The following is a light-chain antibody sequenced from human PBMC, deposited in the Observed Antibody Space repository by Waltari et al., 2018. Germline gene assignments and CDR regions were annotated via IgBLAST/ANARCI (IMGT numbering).Light chain of an antibody. V-gene: IGLV2-11*01. CDR1: SRDVGGYDF. CDR3: CSYAVTSSSYV. Sequence: SVLTHPPPVSGSPGHPVTTPSPVTSRDVGGYDFVSRYQQDPGKAPQLLIFDVTKRPPGVPSRFSASKSGNTASLTISGLQAEDEADYYCCSYAVTSSSYVFGGGTKVIV. J-gene: IGLJ1*01. CDR2: DVT.